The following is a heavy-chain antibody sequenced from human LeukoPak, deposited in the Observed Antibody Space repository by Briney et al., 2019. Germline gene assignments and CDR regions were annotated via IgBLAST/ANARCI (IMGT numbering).Heavy chain of an antibody. CDR1: GGSFSDYY. V-gene: IGHV4-34*01. J-gene: IGHJ6*04. CDR2: VNHSGST. Sequence: SETLSLTCALYGGSFSDYYWSWIRQPPGKGLEWIGDVNHSGSTNYNPSLKSRITISLDTSKNQVSLKLTSVTAADTAVYYCASLLLDVWGKGTTVTVSS. CDR3: ASLLLDV.